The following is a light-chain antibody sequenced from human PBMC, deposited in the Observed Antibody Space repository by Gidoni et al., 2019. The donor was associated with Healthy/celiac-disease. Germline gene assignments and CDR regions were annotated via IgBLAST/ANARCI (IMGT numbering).Light chain of an antibody. CDR2: KAS. Sequence: DIQMTQSPSTLSASVGDRVTITGRASQSISSCLDWDQQKPGKAPKLLIYKASSLESGVPSRCSGSGAGTEFTLTISSLQPDDFATYYCQQYNSYWTFGQGTKVEIK. V-gene: IGKV1-5*03. CDR1: QSISSC. CDR3: QQYNSYWT. J-gene: IGKJ1*01.